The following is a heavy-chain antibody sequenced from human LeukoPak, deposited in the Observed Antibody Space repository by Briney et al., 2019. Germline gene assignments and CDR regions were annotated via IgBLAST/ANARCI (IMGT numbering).Heavy chain of an antibody. V-gene: IGHV5-51*01. Sequence: PGESLKISCKGSGYSFTSYWIGWVRQMPGKGLEWMGIIYPGDSDTRYSPSFQGQVTISADKSISTAYLQWSSLKASDTAMYYCARQGGYRRYYYYMDVWGKGTTVTVSS. CDR3: ARQGGYRRYYYYMDV. J-gene: IGHJ6*03. D-gene: IGHD3-16*02. CDR1: GYSFTSYW. CDR2: IYPGDSDT.